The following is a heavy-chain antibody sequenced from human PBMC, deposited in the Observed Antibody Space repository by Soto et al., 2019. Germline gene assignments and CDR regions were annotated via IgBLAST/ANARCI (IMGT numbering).Heavy chain of an antibody. J-gene: IGHJ5*02. Sequence: ASVKVSCKASGGTFSSYAISWVRQAPGQGLEWMGGIIPIFGTANYAQKFQGRVTITADESTSTAYMELSSLRSEDTAVYYCARVAGAEDCSGGSCYSPSTKYNWFDPWGQGTLVTVSS. D-gene: IGHD2-15*01. V-gene: IGHV1-69*13. CDR1: GGTFSSYA. CDR2: IIPIFGTA. CDR3: ARVAGAEDCSGGSCYSPSTKYNWFDP.